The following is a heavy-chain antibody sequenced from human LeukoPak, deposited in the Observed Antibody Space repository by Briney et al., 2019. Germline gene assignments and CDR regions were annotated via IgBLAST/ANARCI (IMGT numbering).Heavy chain of an antibody. CDR1: GFSFSSYW. Sequence: QAGGSLRLSCGASGFSFSSYWMPWVRQGPGKGLVWVSRINSDGTITNYADSVKGRFTISRDNSKNTLYLQMNSLRAEDTAVYYCARDPRRVTTWYYYYYGMDVWGQGTTVTVSS. CDR3: ARDPRRVTTWYYYYYGMDV. V-gene: IGHV3-74*01. D-gene: IGHD4-17*01. J-gene: IGHJ6*02. CDR2: INSDGTIT.